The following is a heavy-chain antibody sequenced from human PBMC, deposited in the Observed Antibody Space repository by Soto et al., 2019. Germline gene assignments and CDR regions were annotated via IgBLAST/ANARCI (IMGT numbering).Heavy chain of an antibody. V-gene: IGHV5-10-1*01. Sequence: GESLKISCKGSGYGFAGYWITWVRQKPGKGLEWMGRIDPSDSQTYYSPSFRGHVTISATKSITTVFLQWSSLRASDTAMYYCARQIYDSDTGPNFQYYFDSWGQGTPVTVSS. CDR2: IDPSDSQT. J-gene: IGHJ4*02. CDR3: ARQIYDSDTGPNFQYYFDS. D-gene: IGHD3-22*01. CDR1: GYGFAGYW.